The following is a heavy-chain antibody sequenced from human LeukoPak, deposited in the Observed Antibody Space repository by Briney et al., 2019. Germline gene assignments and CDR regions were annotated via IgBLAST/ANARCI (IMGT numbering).Heavy chain of an antibody. Sequence: GGSLRLSCAASGFTFSSYAMSWVRQAPGKGLEWVSAISGSGGSTYYADSVKGRFTISRDNSKNTLYPQMNSLRAEDTAVYYCAKDGGYSSGWYGAFDIWGQGTMVTVSS. CDR1: GFTFSSYA. D-gene: IGHD6-19*01. CDR2: ISGSGGST. V-gene: IGHV3-23*01. J-gene: IGHJ3*02. CDR3: AKDGGYSSGWYGAFDI.